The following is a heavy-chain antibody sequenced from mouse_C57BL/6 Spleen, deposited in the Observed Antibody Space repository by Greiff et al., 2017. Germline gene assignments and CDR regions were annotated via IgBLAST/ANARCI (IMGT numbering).Heavy chain of an antibody. CDR2: IHPSDSDT. D-gene: IGHD1-2*01. J-gene: IGHJ1*03. CDR3: EISLATARYFGV. Sequence: QVQLQQPGAELVKPGASVKVSCKASGYTFTSYWMHWVKQRPGQGLEWIGRIHPSDSDTNYNQKFKGKATLTVDNSSSTAYMQLSSLTSEDSAVYYWEISLATARYFGVWGTGTTVTVAS. CDR1: GYTFTSYW. V-gene: IGHV1-74*01.